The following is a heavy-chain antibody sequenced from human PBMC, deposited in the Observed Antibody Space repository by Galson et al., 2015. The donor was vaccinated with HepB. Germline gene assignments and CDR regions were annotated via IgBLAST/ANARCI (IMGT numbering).Heavy chain of an antibody. CDR1: GYTFTGYY. Sequence: SVKVSCKASGYTFTGYYMHWVRQAPGQGLEWMGWINPNSGGTNYAQKFQGRVTMTRDTSISTAYMELSRLRSDDTAVYYCARELGSHYYYYYYMDVWGKGTTVTVSS. V-gene: IGHV1-2*02. J-gene: IGHJ6*03. CDR2: INPNSGGT. CDR3: ARELGSHYYYYYYMDV. D-gene: IGHD7-27*01.